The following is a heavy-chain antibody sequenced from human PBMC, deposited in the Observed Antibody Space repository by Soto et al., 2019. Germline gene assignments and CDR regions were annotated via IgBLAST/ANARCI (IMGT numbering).Heavy chain of an antibody. D-gene: IGHD3-10*01. CDR1: GDTFTTYG. CDR3: ARGRASGSYYLLDY. V-gene: IGHV1-8*01. J-gene: IGHJ4*02. Sequence: ASVKVSCKASGDTFTTYGINWVRQATGHGLEWMGWINPNSGNIGYAQRFQGRVTMTRDTAIRTAYMEVSSLRSDDTAVYYCARGRASGSYYLLDYWGQGTLVTAPQ. CDR2: INPNSGNI.